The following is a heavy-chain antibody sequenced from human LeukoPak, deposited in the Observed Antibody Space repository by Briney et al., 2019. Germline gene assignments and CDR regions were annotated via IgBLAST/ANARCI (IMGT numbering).Heavy chain of an antibody. D-gene: IGHD3-10*01. CDR3: AKALPFGSGSYYLDAFDI. Sequence: GGSLRLSCAASGFIFSDSAMHWVRQASGKGLEWVGRIRSKANSFATAYGESVKGRFTVSRDDSKNTAYLQMNSLKTEDTAVYYCAKALPFGSGSYYLDAFDIWGQGTMVTVSS. J-gene: IGHJ3*02. CDR2: IRSKANSFAT. V-gene: IGHV3-73*01. CDR1: GFIFSDSA.